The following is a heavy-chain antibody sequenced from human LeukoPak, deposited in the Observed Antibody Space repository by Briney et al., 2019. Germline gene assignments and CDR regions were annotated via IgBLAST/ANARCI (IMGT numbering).Heavy chain of an antibody. Sequence: PGRSLRLSCAASGFTFSSYGMHWVRQAPGKGLEWVAVISYDGSNKYYADSVKGRFTISRDNSKNTLYLQMNSLRAEDTAVYYCAKERIGKGPATFDYWGQGTLVTVSS. D-gene: IGHD2-15*01. V-gene: IGHV3-30*18. J-gene: IGHJ4*02. CDR2: ISYDGSNK. CDR3: AKERIGKGPATFDY. CDR1: GFTFSSYG.